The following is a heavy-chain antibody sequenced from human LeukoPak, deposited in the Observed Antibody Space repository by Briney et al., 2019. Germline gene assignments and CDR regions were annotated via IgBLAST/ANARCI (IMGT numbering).Heavy chain of an antibody. J-gene: IGHJ6*03. CDR1: GYTFTSYY. CDR3: ARAPYDFWSGYLHYYYYYMDV. Sequence: GASVKVSCKASGYTFTSYYMHWVRQAPGQGLEWMGIINPSGGSTSYAQKFQGRVTITADKSTSTAYMELSSLRSEDTAVYYCARAPYDFWSGYLHYYYYYMDVWGKGTTVTVSS. CDR2: INPSGGST. D-gene: IGHD3-3*01. V-gene: IGHV1-46*01.